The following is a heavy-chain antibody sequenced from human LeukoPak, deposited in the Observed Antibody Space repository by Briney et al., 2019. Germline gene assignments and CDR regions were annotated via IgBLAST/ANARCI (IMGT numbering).Heavy chain of an antibody. J-gene: IGHJ4*02. Sequence: GGSLRPSCAASGFTFSTYWMSWVRQAPGKGLEWVANIKQDGSEQYYVDSVKGRFTISRDNAKNSLYLQMNSLRAEDTAVYYCARSRTTVTYYFDYWGQGTLVTVSS. D-gene: IGHD4-17*01. CDR3: ARSRTTVTYYFDY. CDR2: IKQDGSEQ. CDR1: GFTFSTYW. V-gene: IGHV3-7*01.